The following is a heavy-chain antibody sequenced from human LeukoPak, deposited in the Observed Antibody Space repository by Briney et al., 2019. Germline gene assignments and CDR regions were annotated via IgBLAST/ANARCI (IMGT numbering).Heavy chain of an antibody. CDR3: ARGGHYYDY. V-gene: IGHV4-59*01. CDR1: GGSISSYY. Sequence: TSETLSLTCSVSGGSISSYYWSWIRQPPGKGLEWIGYIHYSGSTNYNPSLKSRATMSVDTSKNQFSLKLSPVTAADTAVYYCARGGHYYDYWGQGTLVTVSS. CDR2: IHYSGST. J-gene: IGHJ4*02.